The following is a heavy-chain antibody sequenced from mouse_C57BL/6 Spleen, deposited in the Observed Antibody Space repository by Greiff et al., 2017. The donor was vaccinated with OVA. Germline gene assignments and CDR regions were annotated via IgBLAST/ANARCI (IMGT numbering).Heavy chain of an antibody. CDR1: GYTFTSYW. V-gene: IGHV1-74*01. Sequence: VKLQQPGAELVKPGASVKVSCKASGYTFTSYWMHWVKQRPGQGLEWIGRIHPSDSDTNYNQKFKGKATLTVDKSSSTAYMQLSSLTSEDSAVYYCAIVYSNYSHYALDYWGQGTSVTVSS. CDR2: IHPSDSDT. CDR3: AIVYSNYSHYALDY. J-gene: IGHJ4*01. D-gene: IGHD2-5*01.